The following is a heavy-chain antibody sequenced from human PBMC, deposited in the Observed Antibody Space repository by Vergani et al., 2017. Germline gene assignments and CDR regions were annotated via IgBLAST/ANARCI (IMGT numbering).Heavy chain of an antibody. D-gene: IGHD1-7*01. J-gene: IGHJ4*02. CDR3: ARRDPTTALDY. CDR1: GGSICSSSYY. V-gene: IGHV4-39*01. Sequence: QLQLQDSGPGLVKPSETLSLTRTVPGGSICSSSYYWGGIRQPPGKGLERIGSIFYSGRPHYNPSLRTRVTVSVDTSKNQFSLKLRSVTAADTGVYYCARRDPTTALDYWGQGTLVAVSS. CDR2: IFYSGRP.